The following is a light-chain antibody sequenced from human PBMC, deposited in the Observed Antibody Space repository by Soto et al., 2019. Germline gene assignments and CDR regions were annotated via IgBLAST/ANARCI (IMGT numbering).Light chain of an antibody. J-gene: IGKJ4*01. CDR2: AAS. CDR1: QGLTNY. V-gene: IGKV1-27*01. Sequence: DIQITQSPSSLSASVGDRVTITCRASQGLTNYLAWYQQKPGKVPRLRIYAASTLQSGVPSRFSGSGSGTEFTLTISSLQPEDVATYYCQKFNIAPLTFGGGTKVEIK. CDR3: QKFNIAPLT.